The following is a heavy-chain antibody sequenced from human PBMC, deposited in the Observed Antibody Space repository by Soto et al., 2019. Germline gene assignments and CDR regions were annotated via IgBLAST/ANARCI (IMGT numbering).Heavy chain of an antibody. CDR3: ASDRFRGYDSRGRRFAFDI. J-gene: IGHJ3*02. D-gene: IGHD3-22*01. Sequence: SSVKVSCTASGYSFSFYGINWVRQAPGQGLEWMGLINPSDGNRNFAQKFEDRVTMTTAKSTNTVFLELRSLKSDDTAIYSCASDRFRGYDSRGRRFAFDIWGPGTMVTVSS. CDR1: GYSFSFYG. V-gene: IGHV1-18*01. CDR2: INPSDGNR.